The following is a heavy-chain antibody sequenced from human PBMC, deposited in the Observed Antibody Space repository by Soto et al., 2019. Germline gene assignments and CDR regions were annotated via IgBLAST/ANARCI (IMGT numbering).Heavy chain of an antibody. CDR3: AKESTVAGFDY. CDR1: GFIFSSYA. J-gene: IGHJ4*02. CDR2: IRGSGGST. D-gene: IGHD6-19*01. V-gene: IGHV3-23*01. Sequence: VQLLESGGGLVQPGGSLRLSCAASGFIFSSYAMSWVRQAPGMGLEWVSGIRGSGGSTYYTDSVKGRFNISRDNSKNTLYLQMNSLRAEDTAVYYCAKESTVAGFDYWGQGTLVTVSS.